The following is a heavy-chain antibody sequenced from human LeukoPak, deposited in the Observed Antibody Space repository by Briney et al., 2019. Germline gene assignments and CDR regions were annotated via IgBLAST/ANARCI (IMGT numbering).Heavy chain of an antibody. V-gene: IGHV5-51*01. CDR2: IYPGDSDT. J-gene: IGHJ4*02. D-gene: IGHD2-21*02. CDR1: GYSFTSYW. Sequence: GESLKISCKGSGYSFTSYWIGWVRQMPGKGLEWMGIIYPGDSDTRYSPSFQGQVTISADKSISTAYLQWSSLKASDTAMYYCARQVAYCGGDCYSGQDYWGQGTLVTVSS. CDR3: ARQVAYCGGDCYSGQDY.